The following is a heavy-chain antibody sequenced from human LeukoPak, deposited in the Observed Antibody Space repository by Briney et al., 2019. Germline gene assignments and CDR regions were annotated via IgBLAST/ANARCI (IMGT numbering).Heavy chain of an antibody. V-gene: IGHV3-11*03. CDR1: GFTFSVSY. D-gene: IGHD3-16*01. J-gene: IGHJ4*02. CDR2: ISSSSTYT. CDR3: ARSGGALDY. Sequence: GGSLRLSCAASGFTFSVSYMSWIRQAPGKGLEWVSYISSSSTYTNYADSVKGRFTISRDNAKNSLYLQMNSLRAEDTAVYYCARSGGALDYWGQGTLVTVSS.